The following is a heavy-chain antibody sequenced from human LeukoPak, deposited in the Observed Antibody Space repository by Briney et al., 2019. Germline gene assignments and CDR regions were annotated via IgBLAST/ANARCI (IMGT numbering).Heavy chain of an antibody. Sequence: ASVKVSCKASGYTFTSYDINWVRQATGQGLEWMGWMNPNSGNTGYAQKFQGRVTMTRDTSTSTVYMELSSLRSEDTAVYYCAREGRITMVLDPWGQGTLVTVSS. CDR1: GYTFTSYD. CDR2: MNPNSGNT. D-gene: IGHD3-10*01. V-gene: IGHV1-8*01. J-gene: IGHJ5*02. CDR3: AREGRITMVLDP.